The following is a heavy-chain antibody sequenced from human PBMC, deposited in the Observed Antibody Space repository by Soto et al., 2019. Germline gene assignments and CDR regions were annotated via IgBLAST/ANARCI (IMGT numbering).Heavy chain of an antibody. Sequence: GGSLRLSCAASGFTFDDYTMHWVRQAPGKGLEWVSLISWDGGSTYYADSVKGRFTISRDNSKNSLYLQMNSLRTEDTALYYCAKVGSWSVSGMDVCGQGTTVTVSS. D-gene: IGHD6-13*01. CDR3: AKVGSWSVSGMDV. J-gene: IGHJ6*02. V-gene: IGHV3-43*01. CDR2: ISWDGGST. CDR1: GFTFDDYT.